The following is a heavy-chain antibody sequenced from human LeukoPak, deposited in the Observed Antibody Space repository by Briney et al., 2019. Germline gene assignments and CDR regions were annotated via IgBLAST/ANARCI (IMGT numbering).Heavy chain of an antibody. CDR3: AGSFYDLLVYFDY. CDR1: GYIFTSYY. V-gene: IGHV1-46*01. CDR2: INPSGDTT. Sequence: ASVKVSCKASGYIFTSYYIHWVRQAPGQGLEWMGAINPSGDTTTYAQKFQGRVTMTRDMSTSTVYMELSSLRSEDTAVYYCAGSFYDLLVYFDYWGQGTLVTVSS. J-gene: IGHJ4*02. D-gene: IGHD5/OR15-5a*01.